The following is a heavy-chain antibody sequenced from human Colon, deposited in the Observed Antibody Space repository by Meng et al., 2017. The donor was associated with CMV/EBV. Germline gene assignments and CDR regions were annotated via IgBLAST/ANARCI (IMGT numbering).Heavy chain of an antibody. Sequence: VQVLESGGALVQPGGSLRLSCVTSGFIFSHYSMQWVRQSPGKGLEWVAHIRFDGSQQFYVQSVKGRFTVSRHDPKNTLYLQMNDLRPEDTGVYYCATDHLWGMPNWGRGTLVTVSS. CDR3: ATDHLWGMPN. D-gene: IGHD3-3*02. V-gene: IGHV3-30*02. CDR2: IRFDGSQQ. J-gene: IGHJ4*02. CDR1: GFIFSHYS.